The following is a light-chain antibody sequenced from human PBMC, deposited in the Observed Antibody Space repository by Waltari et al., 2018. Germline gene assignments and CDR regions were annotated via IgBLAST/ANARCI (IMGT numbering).Light chain of an antibody. V-gene: IGLV2-8*01. J-gene: IGLJ3*02. CDR3: ASFVGSDNWV. CDR2: VVN. Sequence: QSALTQPPSASGSPGQSVTLSCTATSSDVGSTTYVTWYQQHPGKAPRLIIFVVNKWPAEVPDRFSGSKSGNTASLTVSGLQTEDEADYYCASFVGSDNWVFGGGTKLTVL. CDR1: SSDVGSTTY.